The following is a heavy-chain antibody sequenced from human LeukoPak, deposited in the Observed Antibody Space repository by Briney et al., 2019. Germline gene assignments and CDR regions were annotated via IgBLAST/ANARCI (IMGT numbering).Heavy chain of an antibody. V-gene: IGHV3-48*01. CDR2: ISSSSSTI. Sequence: GGSLRLSCAASGLTFSRYWMHWIRQAPGKGLEWVSYISSSSSTIYYADSVKGRFTISRDNAKNSLYLQMNSLRAEDTAVYYCARAASYSSSSEWGQGTLVTVSS. CDR1: GLTFSRYW. D-gene: IGHD6-6*01. J-gene: IGHJ4*02. CDR3: ARAASYSSSSE.